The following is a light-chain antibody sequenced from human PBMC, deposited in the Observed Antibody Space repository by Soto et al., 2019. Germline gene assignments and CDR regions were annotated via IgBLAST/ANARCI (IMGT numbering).Light chain of an antibody. J-gene: IGKJ1*01. CDR2: GES. Sequence: ETVLTQSPATLSVSPGERATLSCRASQSVSSDLAWYQQKPGKAPRLLIFGESTRATSIPARFTGSRSGTEFTLTISSLQSEDFAVYYCQQYNTWPRTFGQGTKVESK. CDR1: QSVSSD. V-gene: IGKV3-15*01. CDR3: QQYNTWPRT.